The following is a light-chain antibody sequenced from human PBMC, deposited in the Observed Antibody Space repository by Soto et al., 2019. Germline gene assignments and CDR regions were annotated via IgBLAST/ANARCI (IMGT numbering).Light chain of an antibody. V-gene: IGLV2-14*01. Sequence: QSALTQPASLSGSPGQSITISCTGTNSDIGGYNYVSWYQQFPGKAPKLMIFEVSNRPSGTPSRFSGSKSGNTASLTISGLQAEDEADYYCSSYTSASTLIFGGGTKLTVL. J-gene: IGLJ2*01. CDR2: EVS. CDR3: SSYTSASTLI. CDR1: NSDIGGYNY.